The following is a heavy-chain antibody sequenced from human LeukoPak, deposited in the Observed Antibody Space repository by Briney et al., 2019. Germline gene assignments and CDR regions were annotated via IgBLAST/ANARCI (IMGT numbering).Heavy chain of an antibody. CDR3: ASGHYYDRGGPLSY. CDR2: IYYSGST. J-gene: IGHJ4*02. Sequence: SETLSLTCTVSGGSVSSGTYYWGWIRQPPGKGLEWIGSIYYSGSTYYNPSLKSRVTISVDMSKNQFSLKLSSVTAADTAVYYCASGHYYDRGGPLSYWGQGTLVTVSS. V-gene: IGHV4-39*07. CDR1: GGSVSSGTYY. D-gene: IGHD3-22*01.